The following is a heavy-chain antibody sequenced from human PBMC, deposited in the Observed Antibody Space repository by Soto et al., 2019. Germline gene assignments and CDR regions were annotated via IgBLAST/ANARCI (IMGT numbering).Heavy chain of an antibody. J-gene: IGHJ6*02. CDR1: GGSISSSSYY. CDR2: IYYSGST. V-gene: IGHV4-39*01. CDR3: ACIFSXGYGYGFYYYGMDV. Sequence: SETLSLTCTVSGGSISSSSYYWGWIRQPPGKGLEWIGSIYYSGSTYYNPSLKSRVTISVDTSKNQFSLKLSSVTAADTAVYYCACIFSXGYGYGFYYYGMDVWGQGTTVTVSS. D-gene: IGHD5-18*01.